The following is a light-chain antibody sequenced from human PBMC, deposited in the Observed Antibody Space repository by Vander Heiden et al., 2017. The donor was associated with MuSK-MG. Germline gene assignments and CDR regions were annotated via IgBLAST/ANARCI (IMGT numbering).Light chain of an antibody. CDR1: SLRSYY. CDR2: GTN. Sequence: SELTQDPAVSVALGQTVRITCQGDSLRSYYASWYQQKPGQAPVLVLYGTNNRPSGIPARFSGSSSGHTTSLTITWAQAEDEADYYCDSRDSSGNHPVVFGGGTKLTVL. V-gene: IGLV3-19*01. J-gene: IGLJ2*01. CDR3: DSRDSSGNHPVV.